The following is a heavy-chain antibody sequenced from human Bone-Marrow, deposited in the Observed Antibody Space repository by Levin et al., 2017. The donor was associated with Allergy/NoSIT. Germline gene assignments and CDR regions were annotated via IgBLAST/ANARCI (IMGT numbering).Heavy chain of an antibody. D-gene: IGHD5/OR15-5a*01. J-gene: IGHJ4*02. CDR3: ARGSSGIYVGDFDL. CDR1: GFTFSSYW. CDR2: IKQDGNEK. V-gene: IGHV3-7*01. Sequence: GASVKVSCAASGFTFSSYWMTWVRQAPGKGLEWVANIKQDGNEKHYVDSVKGRFSISRDNAKNSLYLEVNSLRPEDTAVYYCARGSSGIYVGDFDLWGQGTLVSVS.